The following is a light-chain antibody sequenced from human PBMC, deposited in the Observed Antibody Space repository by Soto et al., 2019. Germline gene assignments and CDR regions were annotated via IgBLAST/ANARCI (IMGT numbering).Light chain of an antibody. Sequence: TQSPSTLSLSPGERATLSCRASQSVGSDLVWYQQKPGKAPSLLIHKASTLETGVPSRFSGSGSGTEFTLIISSLQPDDFATYYCHQYNSYPRTFGQGTKVDIK. V-gene: IGKV1-5*03. CDR3: HQYNSYPRT. J-gene: IGKJ1*01. CDR1: QSVGSD. CDR2: KAS.